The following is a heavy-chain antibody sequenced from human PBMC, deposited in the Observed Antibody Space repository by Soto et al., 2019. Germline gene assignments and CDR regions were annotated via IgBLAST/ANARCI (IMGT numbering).Heavy chain of an antibody. CDR3: ARDAAYNDFWGGGMELYSYNMDV. D-gene: IGHD3-3*01. V-gene: IGHV1-18*01. J-gene: IGHJ6*02. CDR1: GYNFANYG. CDR2: ISDHNGDT. Sequence: QVQLVQSEAEVKKPGASLKVSCRASGYNFANYGISWVRQAPGQGLEWMGWISDHNGDTKYAQKVQGRVTMTADTYTSTAYIEMWSLRSDDTAVYYCARDAAYNDFWGGGMELYSYNMDVWGQGTTVTV.